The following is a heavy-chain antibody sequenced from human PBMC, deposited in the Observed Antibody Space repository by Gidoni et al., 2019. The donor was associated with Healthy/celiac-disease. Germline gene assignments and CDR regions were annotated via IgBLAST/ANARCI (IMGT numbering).Heavy chain of an antibody. V-gene: IGHV3-23*01. CDR2: ST. Sequence: STYYADSVKGRFTISRDNSKNTLYLQMNSLRAEDTAVYYCAKNPGYSYGYDAFDIWGQGTMVTVSS. CDR3: AKNPGYSYGYDAFDI. J-gene: IGHJ3*02. D-gene: IGHD5-18*01.